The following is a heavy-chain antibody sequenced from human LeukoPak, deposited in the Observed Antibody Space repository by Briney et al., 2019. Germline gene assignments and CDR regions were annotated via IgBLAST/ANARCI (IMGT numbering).Heavy chain of an antibody. J-gene: IGHJ5*02. CDR2: ISAYNGIT. CDR3: ASRGGGLSMARFKFDP. CDR1: GYTFTSYG. D-gene: IGHD3-16*02. V-gene: IGHV1-18*01. Sequence: ASVKVSCKASGYTFTSYGISWVRQAPGQGLEWMGWISAYNGITNYAQKLQGRVTMTTDTSTSTAYMELSSLRSEDTAVYYCASRGGGLSMARFKFDPWGQGTLVTVSS.